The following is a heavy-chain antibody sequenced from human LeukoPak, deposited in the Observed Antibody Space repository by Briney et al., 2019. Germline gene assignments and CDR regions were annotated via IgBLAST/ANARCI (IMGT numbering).Heavy chain of an antibody. Sequence: ASVRVSCKASGYTFISYEINWVRQATGQGLEWMGWMNPNSGNTGYAQKFQGRVTMTRNTSISTAYMELSSLRSEDTAVYYCVQFELDYWGQGTLVTVSS. CDR1: GYTFISYE. CDR3: VQFELDY. V-gene: IGHV1-8*02. D-gene: IGHD1-7*01. J-gene: IGHJ4*02. CDR2: MNPNSGNT.